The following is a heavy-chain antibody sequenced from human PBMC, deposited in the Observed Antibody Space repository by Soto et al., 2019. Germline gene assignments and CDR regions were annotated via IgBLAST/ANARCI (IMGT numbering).Heavy chain of an antibody. J-gene: IGHJ6*02. CDR1: GGSISSYY. CDR3: ARDTGGWENYYYGMDV. D-gene: IGHD1-26*01. CDR2: IYYSGST. Sequence: SETLSLTCTVSGGSISSYYWSWIRQPPGKGLEWIGYIYYSGSTNYNPSLKSRVTISVDTSKNQFSLKLSSVTAADTAVYYCARDTGGWENYYYGMDVWGQGTTVTVSS. V-gene: IGHV4-59*01.